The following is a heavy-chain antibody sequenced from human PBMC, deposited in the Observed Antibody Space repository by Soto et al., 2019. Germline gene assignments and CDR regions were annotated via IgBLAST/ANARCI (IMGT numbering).Heavy chain of an antibody. J-gene: IGHJ3*02. D-gene: IGHD3-22*01. CDR3: AXQSSGYYYPRAPVAFDI. CDR1: GFTFSSYA. Sequence: GGSLRLSCAASGFTFSSYAMSWVRQAPGKGLEWVSAISGSGGSTYYADPVKGRFTISRDNSKNTLYLQMNSLRAEDTAVYYCAXQSSGYYYPRAPVAFDIWGQGTMVTVSS. CDR2: ISGSGGST. V-gene: IGHV3-23*01.